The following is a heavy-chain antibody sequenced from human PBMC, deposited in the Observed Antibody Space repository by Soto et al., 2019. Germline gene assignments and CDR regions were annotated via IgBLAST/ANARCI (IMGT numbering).Heavy chain of an antibody. D-gene: IGHD3-9*01. Sequence: SETLSLTCTVSGDSIKAYYWSWIRQPPGKGLEWIGYTYYTGSTNYNPSLQSRVTISVDTSKNQFSLKLNSVTAADTAVYYCARKTGSNWFDPWGQGTLVTVSS. J-gene: IGHJ5*02. CDR1: GDSIKAYY. CDR2: TYYTGST. V-gene: IGHV4-59*01. CDR3: ARKTGSNWFDP.